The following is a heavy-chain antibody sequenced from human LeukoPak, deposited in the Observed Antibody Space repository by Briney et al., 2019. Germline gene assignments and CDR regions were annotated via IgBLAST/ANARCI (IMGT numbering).Heavy chain of an antibody. V-gene: IGHV2-5*01. J-gene: IGHJ4*02. CDR2: SYWNNDK. Sequence: SGPTLVNPTQTLTLTCTFSGLSLTTTGVGVAWIRQPPGKALEWLAVSYWNNDKSYSPSLKSRLTITKDTSKNQVVLKVTNMEPVDTATYYCAHKGRGSGSYNMWGQGTLVTVSS. CDR3: AHKGRGSGSYNM. CDR1: GLSLTTTGVG. D-gene: IGHD3-10*01.